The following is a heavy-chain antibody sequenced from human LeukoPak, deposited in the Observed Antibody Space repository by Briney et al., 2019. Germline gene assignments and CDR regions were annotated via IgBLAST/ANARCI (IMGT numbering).Heavy chain of an antibody. Sequence: GGSLRLSCAASGFTFSDYILDWVRQAPGKGLEWVGRIRRGTNSYTTEYAASVKGRFIISRDDSKNSLYLHMNSLKTEDTPVYHCTRDGGEGGNSAFDIWGQGTMVTVSS. D-gene: IGHD3-16*01. CDR1: GFTFSDYI. CDR2: IRRGTNSYTT. CDR3: TRDGGEGGNSAFDI. J-gene: IGHJ3*02. V-gene: IGHV3-72*01.